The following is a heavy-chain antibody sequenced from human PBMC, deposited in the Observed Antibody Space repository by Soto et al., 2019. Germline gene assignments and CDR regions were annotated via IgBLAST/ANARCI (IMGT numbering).Heavy chain of an antibody. V-gene: IGHV1-18*01. J-gene: IGHJ4*02. CDR2: ISAYNGNT. D-gene: IGHD2-15*01. Sequence: GASVKVSCKASGYTFTSYGISWVRQAPGQGLEWMGWISAYNGNTNYAQKLQGRVTMTTDTSTSTAYMELRSLRSDDTAVYYCARDLWDIVVVVAAYAQPGFDYWGQGTLVTVSS. CDR3: ARDLWDIVVVVAAYAQPGFDY. CDR1: GYTFTSYG.